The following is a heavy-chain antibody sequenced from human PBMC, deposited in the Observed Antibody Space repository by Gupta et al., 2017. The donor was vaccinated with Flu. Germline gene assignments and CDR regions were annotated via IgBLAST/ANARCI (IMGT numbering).Heavy chain of an antibody. CDR3: ARGAYDFWSGYLFTSYYFDY. Sequence: QVQLQESGPGLVKPSETLSLTCTVSGGSISSYYWSWIRQPPGKGLEWIGYIYYSGSTNYNPSLKSRVTISVDTSKNQFSLKLSSVTAADTAVYYCARGAYDFWSGYLFTSYYFDYWGQGTLVTVSS. J-gene: IGHJ4*02. CDR1: GGSISSYY. D-gene: IGHD3-3*01. CDR2: IYYSGST. V-gene: IGHV4-59*01.